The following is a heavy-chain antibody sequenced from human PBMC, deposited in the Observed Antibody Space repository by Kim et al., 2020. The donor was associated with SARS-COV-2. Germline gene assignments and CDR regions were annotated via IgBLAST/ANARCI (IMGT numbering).Heavy chain of an antibody. Sequence: GGSLRLSCAASGFTFGDYAMHWVRRAPGKGLEWVSGISWNSGSIGYADSVKGRFTISRDNAKNSLYLQMNSLRAEDTALYYCAKEVWDTAMVNRDYYYYYYMDVWGQGTPVTVSS. J-gene: IGHJ6*03. CDR1: GFTFGDYA. CDR3: AKEVWDTAMVNRDYYYYYYMDV. V-gene: IGHV3-9*01. CDR2: ISWNSGSI. D-gene: IGHD5-18*01.